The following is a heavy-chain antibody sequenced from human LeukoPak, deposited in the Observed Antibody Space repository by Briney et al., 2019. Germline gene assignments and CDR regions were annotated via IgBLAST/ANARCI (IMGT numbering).Heavy chain of an antibody. V-gene: IGHV3-11*01. D-gene: IGHD3-9*01. J-gene: IGHJ4*02. Sequence: GGSLRLYCAASGFTFSDYYMSWIRQAPGKGLEWVSYISSSGSTIYYADSVKGRFTISRDNAKNSLYLQMNSLRAEDTAVYYCASSGTGYYRPDYFDYWGQGTLVTVSS. CDR3: ASSGTGYYRPDYFDY. CDR1: GFTFSDYY. CDR2: ISSSGSTI.